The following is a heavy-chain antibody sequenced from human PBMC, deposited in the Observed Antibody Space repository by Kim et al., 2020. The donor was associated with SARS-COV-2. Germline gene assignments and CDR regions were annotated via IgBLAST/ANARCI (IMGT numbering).Heavy chain of an antibody. D-gene: IGHD3-10*01. V-gene: IGHV3-53*01. Sequence: GGSLRLSCAASGFTVSSNYMSWVRQAPGKGLEWVSVIYSGGSTYYADSVKGRFTISRDNSKNTLYLQMNSLRAEDTAVYYCARDNYYGSGSYYPPKDYYYGMDVWGQGTTVTVSS. J-gene: IGHJ6*02. CDR1: GFTVSSNY. CDR2: IYSGGST. CDR3: ARDNYYGSGSYYPPKDYYYGMDV.